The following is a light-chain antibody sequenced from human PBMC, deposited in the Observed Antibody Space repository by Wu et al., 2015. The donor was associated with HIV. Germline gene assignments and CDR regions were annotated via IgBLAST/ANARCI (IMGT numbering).Light chain of an antibody. CDR3: QQYSDWPTLT. CDR2: GAS. V-gene: IGKV3-15*01. Sequence: EIVMTQSPATLSVSPGERATLSCRASQSVSTNLAWYQQAPGQAPRLLFYGASTRATGIPARFSGSGSGTEFTLTISSMRSEDFAIYYCQQYSDWPTLTFGQGTKVEIK. CDR1: QSVSTN. J-gene: IGKJ1*01.